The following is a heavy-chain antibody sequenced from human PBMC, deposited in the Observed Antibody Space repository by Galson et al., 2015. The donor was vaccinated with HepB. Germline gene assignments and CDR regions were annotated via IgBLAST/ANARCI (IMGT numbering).Heavy chain of an antibody. J-gene: IGHJ5*02. Sequence: TLSLTCTVSGGSISSGDYYWSWIRQPPGKGLEWIGYIYYSGSTYYNPSLKSRVTISVDTSKNQFSLKLSSVTAADTAVYYCARDLTWTGTMIAATGVGIDPWGQGTLVTVSS. CDR1: GGSISSGDYY. D-gene: IGHD2-15*01. CDR2: IYYSGST. V-gene: IGHV4-30-4*01. CDR3: ARDLTWTGTMIAATGVGIDP.